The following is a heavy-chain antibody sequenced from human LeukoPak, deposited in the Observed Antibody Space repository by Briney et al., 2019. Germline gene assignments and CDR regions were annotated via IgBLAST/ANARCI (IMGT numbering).Heavy chain of an antibody. D-gene: IGHD2-21*02. CDR1: GFTFSSYA. CDR2: IGGSGDGT. CDR3: ASHMGTGDAFRPFHI. J-gene: IGHJ3*02. V-gene: IGHV3-23*01. Sequence: GGSLRLSCAASGFTFSSYAMSWVRQAPGKGLEWVSSIGGSGDGTYFADSVKGRFTISRDNAKNSLYLQMNSLRAEDTAVYYCASHMGTGDAFRPFHIWGQGTMVTVSS.